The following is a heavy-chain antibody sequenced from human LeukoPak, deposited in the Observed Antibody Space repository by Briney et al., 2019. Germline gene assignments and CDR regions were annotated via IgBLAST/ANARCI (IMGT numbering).Heavy chain of an antibody. CDR3: ARAHGYDSSGYSEAYFDY. D-gene: IGHD3-22*01. J-gene: IGHJ4*02. CDR2: ISAYNGNT. CDR1: GYTFTSYG. V-gene: IGHV1-18*01. Sequence: GASVKVSCKASGYTFTSYGISWVRQAPGQGLEWMGWISAYNGNTNYAQKVQGRVTMTTDTSTSTAYMELRSLRSDDTAVYYCARAHGYDSSGYSEAYFDYWGQGTLVTVSS.